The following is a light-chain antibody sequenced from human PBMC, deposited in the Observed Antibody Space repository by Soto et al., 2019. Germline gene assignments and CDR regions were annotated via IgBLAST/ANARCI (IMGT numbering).Light chain of an antibody. CDR2: EVN. J-gene: IGLJ1*01. Sequence: QSVLTQPASVSGSPGRWITISCTGTSSDVGSYNLVSWYQQLPGKAPKVIICEVNKRPSGVSYRFSGSKSGNTASLTISGLQTEDEADYYCCSYAGTVAYVFGTGTKVTVL. V-gene: IGLV2-23*02. CDR3: CSYAGTVAYV. CDR1: SSDVGSYNL.